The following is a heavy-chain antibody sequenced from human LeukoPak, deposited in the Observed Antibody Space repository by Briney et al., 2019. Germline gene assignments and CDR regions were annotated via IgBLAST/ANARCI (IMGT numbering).Heavy chain of an antibody. CDR1: GFTVSSNY. CDR3: ARLRGSGDFDY. Sequence: QPGGSLRLSCAASGFTVSSNYMSWVRQAPGKGLDWVSVIYDGDSAHYADSVKGRFTISRDNSKNTLYLQMNSLRGEDTAVYYCARLRGSGDFDYWXQGTLVTVSS. V-gene: IGHV3-53*01. J-gene: IGHJ4*02. CDR2: IYDGDSA. D-gene: IGHD2-15*01.